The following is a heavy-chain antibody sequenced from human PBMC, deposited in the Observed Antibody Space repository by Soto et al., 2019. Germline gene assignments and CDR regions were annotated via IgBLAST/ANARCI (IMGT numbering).Heavy chain of an antibody. Sequence: GGSLRLSCAASGFTFTSYAMSWVRQAPGKGLEWVSSISDSGGTIYYADSVKGRFTISRDSSKNTLYLQMNSLSADDTAVYYCARGSGGSCYTPTDYWGQGTLVTVSS. D-gene: IGHD2-15*01. V-gene: IGHV3-23*01. CDR1: GFTFTSYA. CDR2: ISDSGGTI. J-gene: IGHJ4*02. CDR3: ARGSGGSCYTPTDY.